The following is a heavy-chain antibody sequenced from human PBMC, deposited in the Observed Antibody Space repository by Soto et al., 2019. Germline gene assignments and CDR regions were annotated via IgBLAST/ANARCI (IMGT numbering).Heavy chain of an antibody. Sequence: GWSLRLSCAASGFTFSSYGMTWVRQAPGKGLEWVSFSSATGAGTYYADSVKGRFTISRDNSKNTLYLQMTSLRADDTAVYYCAKDRRAGGNYGFYSDFWGQGALVTVSS. V-gene: IGHV3-23*01. D-gene: IGHD1-7*01. CDR1: GFTFSSYG. J-gene: IGHJ4*02. CDR2: SSATGAGT. CDR3: AKDRRAGGNYGFYSDF.